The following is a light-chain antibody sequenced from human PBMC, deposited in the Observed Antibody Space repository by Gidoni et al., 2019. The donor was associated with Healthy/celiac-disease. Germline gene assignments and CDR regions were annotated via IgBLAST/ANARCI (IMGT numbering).Light chain of an antibody. J-gene: IGLJ3*02. CDR2: EVS. V-gene: IGLV2-14*01. CDR3: SSYTSSSLWV. CDR1: RSDVGGYNY. Sequence: QSALTQPASVSGSPGQSITISCTGTRSDVGGYNYVSWYQQHPGKAPKLMIYEVSNRPSGVSNRFSGSKSGNTASLTISGLQAEDEADYYCSSYTSSSLWVFGGGTKLTVL.